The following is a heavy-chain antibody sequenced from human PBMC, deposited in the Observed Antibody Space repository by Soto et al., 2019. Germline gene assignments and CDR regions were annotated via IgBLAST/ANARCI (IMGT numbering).Heavy chain of an antibody. D-gene: IGHD6-19*01. CDR3: ARSSGWYGWFDP. CDR2: IIPIFGTA. J-gene: IGHJ5*02. V-gene: IGHV1-69*13. CDR1: GGTFSSYA. Sequence: SVKVSCKASGGTFSSYAISWVRQAPGQGLEWMGGIIPIFGTANYAQKFQGRVTITADESTSTAYMELSSLRSEDTAVYYCARSSGWYGWFDPWGQGTLVTVSS.